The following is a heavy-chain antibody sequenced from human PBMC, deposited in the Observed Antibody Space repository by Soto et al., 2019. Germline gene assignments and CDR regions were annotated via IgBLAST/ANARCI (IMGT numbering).Heavy chain of an antibody. Sequence: GGSLRLSCAASGFTFSNYGMHWVRQAPGKGLEWVALIWYDGSDKYYADSVKGRFTISRDNSKNTLYLQMISLRAEDTALYYCTRERGMYSGSYLGYWGQGTLVTVSS. D-gene: IGHD1-26*01. V-gene: IGHV3-33*08. CDR3: TRERGMYSGSYLGY. CDR2: IWYDGSDK. J-gene: IGHJ4*02. CDR1: GFTFSNYG.